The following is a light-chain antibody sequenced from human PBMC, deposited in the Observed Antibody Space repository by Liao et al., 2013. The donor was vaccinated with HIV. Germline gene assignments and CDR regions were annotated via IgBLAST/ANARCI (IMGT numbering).Light chain of an antibody. Sequence: SYELTQPPSVSVGPGKTARLTCGGNNIGTKKCSDWYQQKPGQAPVLVIYYDSDRPSGIPERFSGSNSGNTATLTISRVEAGDEADYYCQVWDSYSDHVVFGGGTKLTVL. CDR3: QVWDSYSDHVV. J-gene: IGLJ2*01. V-gene: IGLV3-21*04. CDR1: NIGTKKC. CDR2: YDS.